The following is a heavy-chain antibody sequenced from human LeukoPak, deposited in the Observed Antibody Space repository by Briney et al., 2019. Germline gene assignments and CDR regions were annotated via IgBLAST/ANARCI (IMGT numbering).Heavy chain of an antibody. V-gene: IGHV3-7*01. J-gene: IGHJ4*02. D-gene: IGHD6-19*01. Sequence: PVRSPRLSCVPSGFTFSDFWMGWVRQAPGKGLGWVANISQTGSEKYYADSVMGRFTISRDNAKNSLYLQITILRAQRPAGYSCARAISGPSKWDEGLLVSVS. CDR2: ISQTGSEK. CDR3: ARAISGPSK. CDR1: GFTFSDFW.